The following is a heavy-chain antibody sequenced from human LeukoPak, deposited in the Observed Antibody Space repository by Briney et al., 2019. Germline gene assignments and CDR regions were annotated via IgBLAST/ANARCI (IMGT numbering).Heavy chain of an antibody. CDR3: ARGASSRSYDY. Sequence: SETLSLTCTVSGASISNYYWSWIRQPPGKGLEWIGYIYYSGTTNYNPSLKSRVTISVDTSKNQFSLKLSSVTAADTAVYYCARGASSRSYDYWGQGTLVTVSS. V-gene: IGHV4-59*08. CDR1: GASISNYY. CDR2: IYYSGTT. J-gene: IGHJ4*02.